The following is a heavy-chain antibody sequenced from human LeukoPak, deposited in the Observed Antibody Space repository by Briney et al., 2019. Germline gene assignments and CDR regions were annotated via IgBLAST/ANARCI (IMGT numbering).Heavy chain of an antibody. Sequence: ASVKVSCKASGYTFTSYGISWVRQAPGQGLEWMGIINPSGDSTSYAQKFQGRVTMTRGTSTSTVYMELSSLRSEDTAMYYCARGGYYDSSGYYSLFDYWGQGTLVTVSS. CDR1: GYTFTSYG. V-gene: IGHV1-46*03. D-gene: IGHD3-22*01. CDR2: INPSGDST. CDR3: ARGGYYDSSGYYSLFDY. J-gene: IGHJ4*02.